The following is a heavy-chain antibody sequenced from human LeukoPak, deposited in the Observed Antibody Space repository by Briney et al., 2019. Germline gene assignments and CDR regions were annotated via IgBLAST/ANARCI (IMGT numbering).Heavy chain of an antibody. V-gene: IGHV4-59*08. CDR2: IYYSGTT. CDR1: GGSISSYY. Sequence: SETLSLTCSVSGGSISSYYWSWIRQSPGRGLEWMSYIYYSGTTNYNPSLKSRVTISVDTSRQQFSLKLSSVTAADTAVYYCARSYDTDAYHNNWFDPWGQGTLVTVSS. D-gene: IGHD3-16*01. J-gene: IGHJ5*02. CDR3: ARSYDTDAYHNNWFDP.